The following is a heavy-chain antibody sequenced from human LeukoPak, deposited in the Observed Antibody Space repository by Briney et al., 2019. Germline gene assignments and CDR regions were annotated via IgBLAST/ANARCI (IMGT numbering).Heavy chain of an antibody. J-gene: IGHJ4*02. V-gene: IGHV3-23*01. CDR3: AKDLVGDCSGGSCYSVLGDFDY. CDR2: ISGSGGST. Sequence: GGSLRLSCAASGLTFSSYAMSWVRQAPGKGLEWVTAISGSGGSTYYADSVKGRFTISRDNSRNTLYLQMNSLRAEDTAVYYCAKDLVGDCSGGSCYSVLGDFDYWGQGTLVTVSS. CDR1: GLTFSSYA. D-gene: IGHD2-15*01.